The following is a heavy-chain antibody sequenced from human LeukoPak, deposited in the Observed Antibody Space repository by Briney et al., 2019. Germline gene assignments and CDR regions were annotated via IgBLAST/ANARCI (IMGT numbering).Heavy chain of an antibody. CDR2: ISKSSGYI. V-gene: IGHV3-21*01. Sequence: GGSLRLSCAASGFTSSNYSMNWVRQAPGKGLEWVSSISKSSGYIYYADSVKGRFTISRDNAKNSLYLQMNTLRADDTAVYYCANHPRGYGSGPDCWGQGTLVTVSS. J-gene: IGHJ4*02. D-gene: IGHD3-10*01. CDR1: GFTSSNYS. CDR3: ANHPRGYGSGPDC.